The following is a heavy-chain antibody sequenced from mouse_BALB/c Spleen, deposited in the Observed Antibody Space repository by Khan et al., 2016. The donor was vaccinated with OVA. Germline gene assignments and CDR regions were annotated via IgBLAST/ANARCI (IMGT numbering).Heavy chain of an antibody. CDR1: GFTFSSYT. CDR2: ISSGGSYT. J-gene: IGHJ4*01. Sequence: EVELVESGGGLVKPGGSLKLSCAASGFTFSSYTMSWVRQTPEKRLEWVATISSGGSYTYYPDSVKGRFTLSRDNAKNTLYLQITSLKSEDTAIYYYKRGAGYYGSPNAMEFWGQGTSVTVSS. D-gene: IGHD2-1*01. CDR3: KRGAGYYGSPNAMEF. V-gene: IGHV5-6-4*01.